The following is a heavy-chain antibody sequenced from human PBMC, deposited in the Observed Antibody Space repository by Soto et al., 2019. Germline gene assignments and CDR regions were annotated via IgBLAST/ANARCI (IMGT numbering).Heavy chain of an antibody. V-gene: IGHV3-30*02. Sequence: DSVKGRFTISRDNSKNTLYLQMNSLRAEDTAVYYCAKDLGIAVAGTDFFDSWGQGTLVTVSS. J-gene: IGHJ4*02. CDR3: AKDLGIAVAGTDFFDS. D-gene: IGHD6-19*01.